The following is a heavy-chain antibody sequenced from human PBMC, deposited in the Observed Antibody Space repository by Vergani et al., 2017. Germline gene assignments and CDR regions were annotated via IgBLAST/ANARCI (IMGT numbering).Heavy chain of an antibody. CDR1: GFPFSHYS. Sequence: EVQMVESGGGLVKPGGSLKLSCVASGFPFSHYSMNWVRQAPGKGLEWVSSISGNNDDVYYADSVKGRFTISRDNAQHSLYLDMSRLRAEDTAVYYCVRDVRVSRTWGQGTVVAVSS. V-gene: IGHV3-21*01. J-gene: IGHJ3*01. CDR3: VRDVRVSRT. CDR2: ISGNNDDV.